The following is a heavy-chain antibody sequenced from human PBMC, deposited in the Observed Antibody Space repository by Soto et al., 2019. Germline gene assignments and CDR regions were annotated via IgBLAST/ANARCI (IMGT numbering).Heavy chain of an antibody. Sequence: PSETLSLTCAVYGGSFSGYYWSWIRQPPGKGLEWIGEINHSGSTNYNPSLKSRVTISVDTSKNQFSLKLSSVTAADTAVYYCARRSSTVTIFSAKPNYYYYMDVWGKGTTVTVSS. CDR2: INHSGST. J-gene: IGHJ6*03. CDR1: GGSFSGYY. V-gene: IGHV4-34*01. D-gene: IGHD4-17*01. CDR3: ARRSSTVTIFSAKPNYYYYMDV.